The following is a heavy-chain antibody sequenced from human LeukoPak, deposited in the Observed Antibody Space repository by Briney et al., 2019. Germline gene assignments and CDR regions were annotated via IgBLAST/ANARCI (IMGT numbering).Heavy chain of an antibody. D-gene: IGHD2-2*01. J-gene: IGHJ4*02. CDR3: AKDVVSTSCYYFDY. V-gene: IGHV3-23*01. Sequence: GGSLRLSCAASGFTFSSYAMSWVRQAPGKGLEWVSAISGSGGSTYYADSVKGRFTISRDNSKNTLYLQMNSLRAKDTAVYYCAKDVVSTSCYYFDYWGQGTLVTVSS. CDR1: GFTFSSYA. CDR2: ISGSGGST.